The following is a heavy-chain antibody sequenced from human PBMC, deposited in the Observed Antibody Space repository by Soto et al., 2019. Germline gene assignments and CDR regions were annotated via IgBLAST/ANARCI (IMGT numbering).Heavy chain of an antibody. V-gene: IGHV4-30-4*01. Sequence: QVQLQESGPGLVKPSQTLSLTCTVSGASISGGDYYWTWIRQPPGKGLEWIGSIYHTGNTYSNPSLESRLSISVDPSNNQFALRLTSVTAPDTAIYYCARATYDSSTYYLDYWGQGTLVTVSS. J-gene: IGHJ4*02. CDR2: IYHTGNT. CDR3: ARATYDSSTYYLDY. CDR1: GASISGGDYY. D-gene: IGHD3-22*01.